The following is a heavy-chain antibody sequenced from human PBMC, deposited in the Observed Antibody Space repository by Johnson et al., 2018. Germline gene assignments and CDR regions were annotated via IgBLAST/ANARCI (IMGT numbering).Heavy chain of an antibody. D-gene: IGHD3-9*01. V-gene: IGHV3-33*06. CDR3: AKDGRLLRYFACAFIFQH. Sequence: QVQLVQSGGGVVQPGRSLRLSCAASGFTFSSYGMHWVRQAPGKGLEWVAVIWYDGSNKYYADSVKGRFTISRDNSKNTLYLQMNSLRAEDTAVYYCAKDGRLLRYFACAFIFQHWGQGTLVTVSS. CDR2: IWYDGSNK. CDR1: GFTFSSYG. J-gene: IGHJ1*01.